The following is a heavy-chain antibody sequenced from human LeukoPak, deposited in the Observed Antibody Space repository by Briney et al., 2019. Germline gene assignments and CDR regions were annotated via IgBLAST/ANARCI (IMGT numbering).Heavy chain of an antibody. CDR1: GGSFSGYY. V-gene: IGHV4-34*01. Sequence: PSETLSLTCAVYGGSFSGYYWSWIRQPSGKGLEWIGEINHSGSTNYNPSLKSRVTISVDTSKNQFSLKLSSVTAADTAVYYCACPSRDGYNRLDYWGQGTLVTVSS. CDR2: INHSGST. CDR3: ACPSRDGYNRLDY. J-gene: IGHJ4*02. D-gene: IGHD5-24*01.